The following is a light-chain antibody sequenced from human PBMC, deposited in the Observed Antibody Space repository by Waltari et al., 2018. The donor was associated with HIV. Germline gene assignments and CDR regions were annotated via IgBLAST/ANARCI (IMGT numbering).Light chain of an antibody. J-gene: IGLJ3*02. CDR1: SSDVGSYNL. Sequence: QSALTQPASVSGSPGQSITISCTGTSSDVGSYNLVSWYQQHPGKAPKLMIYEGSKRPSGVSNRLPGSQSGNTASLTISGLQAEDEADYYCCSYAGSSTLDWVFGGGTKLTVL. CDR2: EGS. CDR3: CSYAGSSTLDWV. V-gene: IGLV2-23*01.